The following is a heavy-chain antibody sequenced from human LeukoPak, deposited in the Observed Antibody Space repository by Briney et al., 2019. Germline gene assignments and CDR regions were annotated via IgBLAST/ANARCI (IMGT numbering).Heavy chain of an antibody. CDR3: ARGKSGYSGYSPTSGYYYGMDV. D-gene: IGHD5-12*01. CDR2: IYYSGST. J-gene: IGHJ6*04. Sequence: SETLSLTCTVSGGSISSYYWSWIRQPPGKGLEWVGYIYYSGSTNYNPSLKSRVTISVDTSNNQFSLKLSSVTAADTAVYYCARGKSGYSGYSPTSGYYYGMDVWGKGTTVTVSS. V-gene: IGHV4-59*01. CDR1: GGSISSYY.